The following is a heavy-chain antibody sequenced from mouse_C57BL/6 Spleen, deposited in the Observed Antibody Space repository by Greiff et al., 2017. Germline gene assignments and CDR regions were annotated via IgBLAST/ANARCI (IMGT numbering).Heavy chain of an antibody. D-gene: IGHD2-2*01. CDR1: GYTFTDYY. J-gene: IGHJ4*01. Sequence: EVQLQQSGPELVKPGASVKISCKASGYTFTDYYMNWVKHSHGKSLEWIGDINPNNGGTSYNQKFKGKATLTVDKSSSTAYMELRSLTSEDSAVYYCARERGYGYDWYYAMDYWGQGTSVTVSS. CDR2: INPNNGGT. CDR3: ARERGYGYDWYYAMDY. V-gene: IGHV1-26*01.